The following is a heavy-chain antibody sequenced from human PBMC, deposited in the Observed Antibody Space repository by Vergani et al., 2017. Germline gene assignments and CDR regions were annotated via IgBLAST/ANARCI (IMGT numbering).Heavy chain of an antibody. D-gene: IGHD3-3*01. V-gene: IGHV4-38-2*02. CDR1: GYSISSGYY. CDR3: ARAGGFLEWLSPPDY. CDR2: IYHSGST. J-gene: IGHJ4*02. Sequence: QVQLQESGPGLVKPSETLSLTCTVSGYSISSGYYWGWIRQPPGKGLEWIGSIYHSGSTSYNPSLKSRVTISVDTSKNQFSLKLSSVTAADTAVYYCARAGGFLEWLSPPDYWGQGTLVTVSS.